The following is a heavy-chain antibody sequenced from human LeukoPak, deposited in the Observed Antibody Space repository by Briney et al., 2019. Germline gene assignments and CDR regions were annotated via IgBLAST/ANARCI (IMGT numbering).Heavy chain of an antibody. J-gene: IGHJ3*02. V-gene: IGHV1-18*01. Sequence: ASVKVSCKAFGYTFTSYGISWVRQAPGQGLEWMGWISAYNGNTNYAQKLQGRVTMTTDTSTSTAYMELRSLRSDDTAVYYCARADYDSSGDAFDIWGQGTMVTVSS. D-gene: IGHD3-22*01. CDR3: ARADYDSSGDAFDI. CDR2: ISAYNGNT. CDR1: GYTFTSYG.